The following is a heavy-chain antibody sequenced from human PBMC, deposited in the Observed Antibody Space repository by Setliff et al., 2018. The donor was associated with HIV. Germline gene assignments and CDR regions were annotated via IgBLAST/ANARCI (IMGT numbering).Heavy chain of an antibody. Sequence: LSLTCAVYGGSISSGDYYWSWIRQHPRKGLEWIGYIYYTGSTYYNPSLKSRVTISVDTSKSQFSLKLSSVTAADTAVYYCARAPFYYGSGSYQTFDYWGQGTLVTVSS. J-gene: IGHJ4*02. CDR3: ARAPFYYGSGSYQTFDY. CDR1: GGSISSGDYY. D-gene: IGHD3-10*01. V-gene: IGHV4-31*11. CDR2: IYYTGST.